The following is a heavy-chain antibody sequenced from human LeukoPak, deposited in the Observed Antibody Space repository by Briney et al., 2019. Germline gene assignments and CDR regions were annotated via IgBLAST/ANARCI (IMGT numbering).Heavy chain of an antibody. J-gene: IGHJ4*02. CDR2: IYHSGST. CDR1: GYSISSGYY. V-gene: IGHV4-38-2*02. D-gene: IGHD3-16*01. CDR3: ARDQNDYVWGGFDY. Sequence: PSETLSLTCTVSGYSISSGYYWGWIRQPPGKGLEWIGSIYHSGSTYYNPSLKSRVTMSVDTSKNQFYLKLSSVTAADTAVYYCARDQNDYVWGGFDYWGQGTLITVSS.